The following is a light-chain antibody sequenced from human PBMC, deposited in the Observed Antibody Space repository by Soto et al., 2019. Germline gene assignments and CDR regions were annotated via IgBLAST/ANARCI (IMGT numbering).Light chain of an antibody. CDR3: CSFTSSDTLVV. CDR1: SSDVGGYNY. V-gene: IGLV2-11*01. J-gene: IGLJ2*01. Sequence: QSALTQPRSVSGSPGQSVTISCTGTSSDVGGYNYVSWYQQHPGKAPKLMIYDVSQRPSGVPDRFSGSKSGNTASLTISGLQAEDEADYYCCSFTSSDTLVVFGGGTKVTVL. CDR2: DVS.